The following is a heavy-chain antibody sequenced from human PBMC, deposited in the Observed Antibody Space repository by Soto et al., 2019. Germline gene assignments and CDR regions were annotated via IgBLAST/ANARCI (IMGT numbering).Heavy chain of an antibody. V-gene: IGHV3-30-3*01. J-gene: IGHJ6*02. CDR3: ARAPDIVLIRADYYYGMDA. Sequence: QVQLVESGGGVVQPGRSLRLSCAASGFTFSSYAMHWVRQAPGKGLEWVAVITYDGSNKYYADSVKGRFTISRDNSKNTLYVQMNRQRPEDTVVYYCARAPDIVLIRADYYYGMDAWCQGTTVTVSS. CDR1: GFTFSSYA. D-gene: IGHD2-8*01. CDR2: ITYDGSNK.